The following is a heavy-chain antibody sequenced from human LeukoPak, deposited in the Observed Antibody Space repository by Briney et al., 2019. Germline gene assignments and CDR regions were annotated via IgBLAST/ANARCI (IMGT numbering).Heavy chain of an antibody. CDR2: IYYSGST. CDR1: GGSISSYY. J-gene: IGHJ4*02. V-gene: IGHV4-59*01. CDR3: ARHGGGCSGYFDY. D-gene: IGHD2-15*01. Sequence: PSETLSLTCTVSGGSISSYYWSWIRQPPGKGLEWIGYIYYSGSTNYNPSLKSRVTISVDTSKNQFSLKLSSVTAADTAVYYCARHGGGCSGYFDYWGQGTLVTVSS.